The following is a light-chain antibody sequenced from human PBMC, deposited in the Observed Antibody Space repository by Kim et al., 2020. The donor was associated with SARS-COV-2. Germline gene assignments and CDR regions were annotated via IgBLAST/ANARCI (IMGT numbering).Light chain of an antibody. CDR1: QGISSY. J-gene: IGKJ1*01. CDR2: AAS. V-gene: IGKV1-9*01. Sequence: VGDRVTITCRASQGISSYLAWYEQEARKAPKLLIYAASTLQSGVPSRFSGSGAGTEFTLTINSLQPEEYATYYSQHLDAYPPWTFGQGTKVDIK. CDR3: QHLDAYPPWT.